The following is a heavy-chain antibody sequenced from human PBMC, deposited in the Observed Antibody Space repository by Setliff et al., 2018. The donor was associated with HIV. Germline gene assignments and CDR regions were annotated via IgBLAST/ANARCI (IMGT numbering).Heavy chain of an antibody. V-gene: IGHV3-7*01. CDR1: GFVFSTYW. CDR3: AGSRGYFVQAD. Sequence: GGSMRLACAASGFVFSTYWMSWVSEAPGKGPEWVANIKTDVSEKYYVDSVKGRFTISRDNAKNSLYLQMNSLRVEDTAVYFCAGSRGYFVQADWGQGTLFTVSS. CDR2: IKTDVSEK. D-gene: IGHD3-22*01. J-gene: IGHJ4*02.